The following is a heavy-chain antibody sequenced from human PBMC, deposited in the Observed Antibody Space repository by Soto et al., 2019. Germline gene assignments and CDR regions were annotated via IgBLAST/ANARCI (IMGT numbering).Heavy chain of an antibody. CDR3: ASGGAIVVVTVQYEQ. Sequence: ASVKVSCKASGYTFTSYYMNWVRQAPGQGLEWLGIINPSGGYTTYAQRFLGRVTMTSDTSTSTVHMELGSLTSEDTAVYYCASGGAIVVVTVQYEQWVQGNLVTVS. J-gene: IGHJ4*02. D-gene: IGHD2-21*02. V-gene: IGHV1-46*03. CDR2: INPSGGYT. CDR1: GYTFTSYY.